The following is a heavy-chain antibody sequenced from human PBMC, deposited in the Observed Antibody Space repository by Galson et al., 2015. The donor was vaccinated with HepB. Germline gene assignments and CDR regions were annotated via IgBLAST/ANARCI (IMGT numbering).Heavy chain of an antibody. V-gene: IGHV4-39*07. CDR1: GGSISSSSYY. D-gene: IGHD4-23*01. CDR2: IYYSGST. Sequence: ETLSLTCTVSGGSISSSSYYWGWIRQPPGKGLEWIGSIYYSGSTYYNPSLKSRVTISVDTSKNQFSLKLSSVTAADTAVYYCARLRWRDAFDIWGQGTMVTVSS. CDR3: ARLRWRDAFDI. J-gene: IGHJ3*02.